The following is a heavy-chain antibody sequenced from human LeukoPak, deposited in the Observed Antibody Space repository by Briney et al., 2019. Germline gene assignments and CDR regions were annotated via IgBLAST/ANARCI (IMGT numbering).Heavy chain of an antibody. V-gene: IGHV4-38-2*01. D-gene: IGHD3-22*01. CDR1: GYSISSGYY. Sequence: SETLSLTCDVSGYSISSGYYWGWIRQPPGKGLEWIGNIYHSGSTYYNPSLKSRVTISVDTSKNEFSLKLSSVTAADTAVYYSARHRTSSGYYSYFDYWGQGTLVTVSS. J-gene: IGHJ4*02. CDR2: IYHSGST. CDR3: ARHRTSSGYYSYFDY.